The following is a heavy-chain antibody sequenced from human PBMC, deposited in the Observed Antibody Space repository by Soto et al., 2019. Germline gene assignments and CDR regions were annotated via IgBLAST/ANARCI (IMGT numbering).Heavy chain of an antibody. CDR2: IYYSGST. Sequence: SETLSLTCTVSGGSISSGDYYWSWIRQPPGKGLEWIGYIYYSGSTYYNPSLKSRVTISVDTSKNQFSLKLSSVTAADTAVYYCAGGSFTVTTHWFDPWGQGTLVTVSS. CDR1: GGSISSGDYY. J-gene: IGHJ5*02. D-gene: IGHD4-4*01. CDR3: AGGSFTVTTHWFDP. V-gene: IGHV4-30-4*01.